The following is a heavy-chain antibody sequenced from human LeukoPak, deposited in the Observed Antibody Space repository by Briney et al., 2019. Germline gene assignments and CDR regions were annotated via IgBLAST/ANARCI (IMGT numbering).Heavy chain of an antibody. V-gene: IGHV3-30*18. Sequence: PGRSLRLSCTASGFSFSYFGLHWVRQAPGKGLEWVAVISQDGTETRYADSVKGQVTISRDDSRNTFFLEMNSLRVEDTAVYYCAKGSGVFGHPLSPLLDSWGQGTPVIVSS. CDR2: ISQDGTET. J-gene: IGHJ5*01. CDR1: GFSFSYFG. CDR3: AKGSGVFGHPLSPLLDS. D-gene: IGHD2-8*01.